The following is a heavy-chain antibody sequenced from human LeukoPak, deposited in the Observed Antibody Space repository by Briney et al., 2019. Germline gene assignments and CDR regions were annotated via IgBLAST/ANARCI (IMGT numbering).Heavy chain of an antibody. CDR1: GGSISSGSYY. V-gene: IGHV4-61*02. CDR2: IYSSGST. Sequence: TSETLSLTCTVSGGSISSGSYYWNWIRQPAGKGLEWIGRIYSSGSTNYNPSLKSRVTISVDTSKNQFSLKLSSVTAADTAVYYCAREGLNMVRGVIPKEAWGWFDPWGQGTLVTVSS. J-gene: IGHJ5*02. CDR3: AREGLNMVRGVIPKEAWGWFDP. D-gene: IGHD3-10*01.